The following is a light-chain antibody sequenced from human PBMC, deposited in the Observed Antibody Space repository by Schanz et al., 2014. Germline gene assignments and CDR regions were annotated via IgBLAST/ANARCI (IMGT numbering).Light chain of an antibody. CDR2: GAS. CDR3: QQYGRSPSLT. Sequence: IVMTQSPATLSVSPGERATLSCRASRSVSSNLAWYQQKAGQAPRLLIYGASTRATGIPARFSGSGSGTEFTLTISSLHSEDFAVYYCQQYGRSPSLTFGGGTKVEIK. CDR1: RSVSSN. J-gene: IGKJ4*01. V-gene: IGKV3-15*01.